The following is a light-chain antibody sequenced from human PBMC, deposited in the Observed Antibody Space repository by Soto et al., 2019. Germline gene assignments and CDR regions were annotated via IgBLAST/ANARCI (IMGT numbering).Light chain of an antibody. Sequence: DIQMTQSPSSLSASVGDRVTITCRASQSISSYLNWYQQKPGTAPKLLIYAASSLQSGVQSMFSGSGSGTDFNLTISSLQPEDFATNKCQQSYSTPRTFGQGTKVEIK. CDR2: AAS. J-gene: IGKJ1*01. CDR3: QQSYSTPRT. CDR1: QSISSY. V-gene: IGKV1-39*01.